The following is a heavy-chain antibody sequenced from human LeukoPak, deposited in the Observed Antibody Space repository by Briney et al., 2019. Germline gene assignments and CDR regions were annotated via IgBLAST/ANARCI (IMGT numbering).Heavy chain of an antibody. CDR1: GFTFSSYE. J-gene: IGHJ4*02. CDR2: ISSSGSTI. Sequence: GGSLRLSCAASGFTFSSYEMNWVRQAPGKGLEWVSYISSSGSTIYYADSVKGRFTISRDNAKNSLYLQMNSLRAEDTAVYYCARFWSGYSTLDHWGQGTLVTVSS. V-gene: IGHV3-48*03. CDR3: ARFWSGYSTLDH. D-gene: IGHD3-3*01.